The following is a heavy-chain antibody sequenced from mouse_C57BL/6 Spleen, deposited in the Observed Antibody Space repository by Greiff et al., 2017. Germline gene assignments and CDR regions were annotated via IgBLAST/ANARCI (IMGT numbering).Heavy chain of an antibody. CDR2: IDPSDSET. Sequence: VQLQQPGAELVRPGSSVKLSCTASGYTFTSYWMHWVKQRPIQGLEWIGNIDPSDSETHYNQKFKDKATLTVDKSSSTAYMQLSSLTSEDSAVYYCATTYYGTYYAMDYWGQGTSVTVSS. CDR3: ATTYYGTYYAMDY. J-gene: IGHJ4*01. V-gene: IGHV1-52*01. CDR1: GYTFTSYW. D-gene: IGHD2-10*01.